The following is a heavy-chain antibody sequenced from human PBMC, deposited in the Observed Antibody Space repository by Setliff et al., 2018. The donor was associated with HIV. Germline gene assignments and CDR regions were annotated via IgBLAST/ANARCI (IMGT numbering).Heavy chain of an antibody. CDR3: ARDRYAGEIDY. Sequence: SETLSLTCSVSGGSINSGHYYWSWIRHHPGKGLEWIGYIYYTGSTYFNPSLKSRVALSIDTSENQFSLKLSSVTAADTAVYYCARDRYAGEIDYWGQGTLVTVSS. D-gene: IGHD3-10*01. CDR2: IYYTGST. J-gene: IGHJ4*02. V-gene: IGHV4-31*03. CDR1: GGSINSGHYY.